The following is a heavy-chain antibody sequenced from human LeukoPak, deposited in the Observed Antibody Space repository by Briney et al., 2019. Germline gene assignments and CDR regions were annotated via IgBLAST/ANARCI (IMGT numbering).Heavy chain of an antibody. CDR2: INPSSGGT. CDR3: ARVLRITMVRGADTFDY. J-gene: IGHJ4*02. V-gene: IGHV1-2*06. Sequence: ASVKVSCKASGYTFTGYYMHWVRQAPGQGLEWMGRINPSSGGTNYAQKFQGRVAMTRDTSISTAYMELSRLRSDDTAVYYCARVLRITMVRGADTFDYWGQGTLVTVSS. CDR1: GYTFTGYY. D-gene: IGHD3-10*01.